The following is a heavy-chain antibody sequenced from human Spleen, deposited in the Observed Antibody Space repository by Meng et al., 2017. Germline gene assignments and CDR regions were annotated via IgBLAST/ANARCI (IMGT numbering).Heavy chain of an antibody. CDR1: GFTFNSYA. V-gene: IGHV3-30*01. CDR2: ISYDGNNK. D-gene: IGHD3-16*01. CDR3: ARNWGSVRLRWYFDL. J-gene: IGHJ2*01. Sequence: GESLKISCAASGFTFNSYAMHWVRQAPGKGLEWVAVISYDGNNKYYADSVKGRFAISRDNSKNTLYLQMNSLRAEDTAMYYCARNWGSVRLRWYFDLWGRGTLVTVSS.